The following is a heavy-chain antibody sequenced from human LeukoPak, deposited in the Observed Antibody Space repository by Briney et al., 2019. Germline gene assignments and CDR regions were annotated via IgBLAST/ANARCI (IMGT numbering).Heavy chain of an antibody. J-gene: IGHJ5*01. CDR2: INTNTGNP. D-gene: IGHD3-16*01. CDR3: ARAYQPLGGLSFPDS. V-gene: IGHV7-4-1*02. Sequence: GASVKVSCKASGYTFTSYAMNWVRQAPGQGLEWMGWINTNTGNPTYAQGFTGRFVFSLDTSVTTAYLQISSLKAEGTAVYYCARAYQPLGGLSFPDSWGQGTLVTVSS. CDR1: GYTFTSYA.